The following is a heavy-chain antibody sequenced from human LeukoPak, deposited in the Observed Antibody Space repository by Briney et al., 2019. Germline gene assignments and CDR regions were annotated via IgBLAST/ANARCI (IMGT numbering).Heavy chain of an antibody. J-gene: IGHJ4*02. CDR3: AKAYDYYDSSGYYAAD. Sequence: PGRSLRLSCAASGFTFDDYAMHWVRQAPGKGLEWVSGISWNSGSIGYADSVKGRFTISRDNSKNTLYLQMNSLRAEDTAVYYCAKAYDYYDSSGYYAADWGQGTLVTVSS. V-gene: IGHV3-9*01. D-gene: IGHD3-22*01. CDR1: GFTFDDYA. CDR2: ISWNSGSI.